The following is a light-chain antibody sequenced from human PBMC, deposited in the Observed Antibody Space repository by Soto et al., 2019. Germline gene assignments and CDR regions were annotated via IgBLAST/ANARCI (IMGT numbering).Light chain of an antibody. Sequence: DIQMTQSPSTLSASVGDTVTITCRASQNIKTWLAWHQQKPGKAPKLLIFDASTLESGVPSRFSCSGSGTDFTLTINSLQPDDFATYYCQQYNSYSPLFGQGTKVEIK. CDR3: QQYNSYSPL. V-gene: IGKV1-5*01. J-gene: IGKJ1*01. CDR1: QNIKTW. CDR2: DAS.